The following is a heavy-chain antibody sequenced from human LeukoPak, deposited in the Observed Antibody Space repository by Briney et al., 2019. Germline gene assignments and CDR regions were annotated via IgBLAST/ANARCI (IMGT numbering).Heavy chain of an antibody. Sequence: PGRSLRLSGAASGFTFSSYAMHWVRQAPGKGLEWVAVISYDGSNKYYADSVKGRFTISRDNSKNTLYLQMNSLRAEDTAVYYCAREVYDSSGYYSHWGQGTLVTVSS. D-gene: IGHD3-22*01. CDR2: ISYDGSNK. V-gene: IGHV3-30-3*01. CDR1: GFTFSSYA. J-gene: IGHJ4*02. CDR3: AREVYDSSGYYSH.